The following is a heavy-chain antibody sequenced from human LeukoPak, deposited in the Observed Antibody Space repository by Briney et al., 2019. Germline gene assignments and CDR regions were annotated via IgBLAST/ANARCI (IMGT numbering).Heavy chain of an antibody. CDR1: GFTFSTYS. V-gene: IGHV3-21*01. J-gene: IGHJ6*03. CDR3: ARAYSGRYGLGYYYMDV. CDR2: ISSSSSYI. D-gene: IGHD1-26*01. Sequence: SGGSLRLSCAASGFTFSTYSMHWVRQAPGKGLEWVLSISSSSSYIYYADSVKGRFTMSRDNAKNSLYLQMNSLRAEDTAVYYCARAYSGRYGLGYYYMDVWGKGTTVTISS.